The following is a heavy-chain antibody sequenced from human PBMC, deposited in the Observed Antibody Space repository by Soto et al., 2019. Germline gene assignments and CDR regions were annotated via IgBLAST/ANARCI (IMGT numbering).Heavy chain of an antibody. J-gene: IGHJ5*02. D-gene: IGHD2-2*01. CDR2: IYYSGST. CDR3: ARLAPAAAYGFDP. CDR1: GGSVSSGSYY. Sequence: SETLSLTCTVSGGSVSSGSYYWSWIRQPPGKGLEWIGYIYYSGSTNYNPSLKSRVTISVDTSKNQFSLKLSSVTAADTAVYYCARLAPAAAYGFDPWGQGTLVTVSS. V-gene: IGHV4-61*01.